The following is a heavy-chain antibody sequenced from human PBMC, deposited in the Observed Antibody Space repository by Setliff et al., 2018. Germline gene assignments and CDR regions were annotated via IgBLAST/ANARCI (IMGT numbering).Heavy chain of an antibody. CDR1: GFTFSSYW. V-gene: IGHV3-7*03. Sequence: PGGSLRLSCAASGFTFSSYWMSWVRQAPGKGLEWVANIKQDGSEKYYADSVKGRFTIPRDNAKNSLYLQMNSLRAEDTALYYCAKSGFGRWGASYWGQGTLVTVSS. D-gene: IGHD3-10*01. CDR3: AKSGFGRWGASY. J-gene: IGHJ4*02. CDR2: IKQDGSEK.